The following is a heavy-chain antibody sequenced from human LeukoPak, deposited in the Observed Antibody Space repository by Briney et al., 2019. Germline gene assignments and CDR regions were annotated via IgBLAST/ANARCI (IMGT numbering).Heavy chain of an antibody. CDR1: GGSISSYY. CDR3: ARHGTSSYYYYAMDV. D-gene: IGHD1-1*01. Sequence: KPSETLSLTCTVSGGSISSYYWSWIRQPPGKGLEWIGYIYYSANTNYNPSLKSRVTISVDTSKNRFSLRLSTVTAADTAVYYCARHGTSSYYYYAMDVWGQGTTVTVSS. J-gene: IGHJ6*02. V-gene: IGHV4-59*08. CDR2: IYYSANT.